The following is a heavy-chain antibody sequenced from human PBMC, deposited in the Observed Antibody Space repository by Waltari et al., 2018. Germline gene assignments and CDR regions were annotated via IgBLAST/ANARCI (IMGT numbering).Heavy chain of an antibody. CDR2: IYYSGST. CDR1: GGSFSGYY. Sequence: QVQLQQWGAGLLKPSETLSLTCAVYGGSFSGYYWSWIRQPPGKGLEWIGSIYYSGSTYYNPSLKSRVTISVDTSKNQFSLKLSSVTAADTAVYYCARASKQLVHSYWGQGTLVTVSS. CDR3: ARASKQLVHSY. J-gene: IGHJ4*02. V-gene: IGHV4-34*01. D-gene: IGHD6-6*01.